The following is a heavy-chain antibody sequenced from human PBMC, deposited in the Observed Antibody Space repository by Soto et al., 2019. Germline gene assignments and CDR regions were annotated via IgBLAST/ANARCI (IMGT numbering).Heavy chain of an antibody. CDR1: GYTFFRYC. J-gene: IGHJ6*02. CDR3: AKNGQPPYYYYGMDV. V-gene: IGHV1-18*01. Sequence: GASVKVSCKASGYTFFRYCISWVRQAPGQRLEWMGWISGYNGDTNYAQKFQGRVTMTVDTSTTTAFMELTSLTSDDRAVYYCAKNGQPPYYYYGMDVWGQGTTVTVSS. CDR2: ISGYNGDT. D-gene: IGHD2-8*01.